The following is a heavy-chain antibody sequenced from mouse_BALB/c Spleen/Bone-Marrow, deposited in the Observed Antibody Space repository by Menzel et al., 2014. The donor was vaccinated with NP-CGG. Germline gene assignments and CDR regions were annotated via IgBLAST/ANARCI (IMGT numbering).Heavy chain of an antibody. CDR3: ARGRTTVVSDY. CDR2: IEPSDSYT. V-gene: IGHV1-69*02. D-gene: IGHD1-1*01. CDR1: GYTFTNYW. Sequence: VQLQQSGAEFVKPGASVKVSCKASGYTFTNYWMQWVKQRPGQGLEWIGEIEPSDSYTNYNQDFKGKATLTVDKSSSTAYMQLSSLTSEDSAVYYCARGRTTVVSDYWGQGTSLTVSS. J-gene: IGHJ2*02.